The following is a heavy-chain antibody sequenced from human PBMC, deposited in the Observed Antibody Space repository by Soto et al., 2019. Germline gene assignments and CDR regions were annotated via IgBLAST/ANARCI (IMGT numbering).Heavy chain of an antibody. CDR3: ARGYYGAGSYTFDY. V-gene: IGHV3-74*01. D-gene: IGHD3-10*01. CDR1: GFTFSSYW. J-gene: IGHJ4*02. CDR2: INSDGSSK. Sequence: EVQLVESGGGLVQPGGSLRLSCTASGFTFSSYWMHWVRQAPGKGLVWVSRINSDGSSKGYADSVNGRFTISRDNAKNTLYLQVNSLGGEDTAVYYCARGYYGAGSYTFDYWGQGTLVTVSS.